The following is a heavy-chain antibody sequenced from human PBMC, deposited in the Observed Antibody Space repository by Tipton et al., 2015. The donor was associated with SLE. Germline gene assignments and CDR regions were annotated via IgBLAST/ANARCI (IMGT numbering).Heavy chain of an antibody. CDR2: INPSGGST. CDR3: ARDTYYDFWSGYSLLDY. CDR1: GYTFTSYY. D-gene: IGHD3-3*01. J-gene: IGHJ4*02. V-gene: IGHV1-46*01. Sequence: QLVQSGAEVKKPGASVKVSCKASGYTFTSYYMHWVRQAPGQGLEWMGIINPSGGSTSYAQKFQGRVTMTRDTSTSTVYMELSSLRSEDTAVYYCARDTYYDFWSGYSLLDYWGQGTLVTVSS.